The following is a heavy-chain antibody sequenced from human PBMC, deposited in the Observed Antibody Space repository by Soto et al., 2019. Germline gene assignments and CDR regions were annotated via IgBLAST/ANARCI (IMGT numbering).Heavy chain of an antibody. J-gene: IGHJ6*01. CDR1: GLAFSNYA. CDR3: AKGFWSGFPSAMDV. CDR2: ISGGGGST. V-gene: IGHV3-23*01. D-gene: IGHD3-3*01. Sequence: EVQLLESGGGLVQPGGSLRLSCAASGLAFSNYAMTWVRQAPGKGLEWVAAISGGGGSTYYADSVKGRFTISRDNSKNTLYLQMSSLRAEDTAVYLCAKGFWSGFPSAMDVWGQGTTVTVS.